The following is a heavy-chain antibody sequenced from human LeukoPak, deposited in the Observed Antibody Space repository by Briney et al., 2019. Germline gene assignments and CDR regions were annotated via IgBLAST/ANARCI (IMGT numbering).Heavy chain of an antibody. CDR1: GFTFSSYT. J-gene: IGHJ4*02. CDR3: AKDRIYSGNHFDY. Sequence: PGGSLRLSCAASGFTFSSYTMSWVRQAPGKGLERVSAISGSGGSTYYADSVKGRFTISRDNSKNTLYLQMNSLRAEDTAVYYCAKDRIYSGNHFDYWGQGTLVTVSS. V-gene: IGHV3-23*01. D-gene: IGHD1-26*01. CDR2: ISGSGGST.